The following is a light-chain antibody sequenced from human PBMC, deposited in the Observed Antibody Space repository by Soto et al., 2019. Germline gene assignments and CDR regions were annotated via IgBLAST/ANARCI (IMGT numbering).Light chain of an antibody. CDR2: GAS. CDR3: QQYDDWLRLT. CDR1: QSVSSS. V-gene: IGKV3D-15*01. J-gene: IGKJ4*01. Sequence: EIVMTQSPATLSVSPGERATLSCRASQSVSSSLAWYQQKPGQAPRLLIFGASSRATGIPARFSGSGSGTEFNLTISSLQSEDFAVYFCQQYDDWLRLTFGGGTKVDIK.